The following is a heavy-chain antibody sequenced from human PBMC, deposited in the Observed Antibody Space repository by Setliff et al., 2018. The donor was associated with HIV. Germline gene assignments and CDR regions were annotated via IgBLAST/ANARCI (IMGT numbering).Heavy chain of an antibody. Sequence: PSETLSLTCDVSGGSISSGGYSWSWIRQPPGKGLEWIGYIYHRGSTYYNPSLKSRVTISVDRPKNQFSLKLSSVAAADTAVYYCARAPLEYSGYDYLRYFDYWGQGTLVTVSS. V-gene: IGHV4-30-2*01. CDR3: ARAPLEYSGYDYLRYFDY. D-gene: IGHD5-12*01. CDR2: IYHRGST. J-gene: IGHJ4*02. CDR1: GGSISSGGYS.